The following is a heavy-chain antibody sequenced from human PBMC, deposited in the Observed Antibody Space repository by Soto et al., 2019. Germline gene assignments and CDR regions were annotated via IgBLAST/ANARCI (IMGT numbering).Heavy chain of an antibody. V-gene: IGHV1-69*01. D-gene: IGHD2-2*01. CDR2: IIPIADTT. CDR3: ARSQGSSTSLEIYYYYYYGMDV. CDR1: GGTFSSYA. J-gene: IGHJ6*02. Sequence: QVQLVQSGAEVKKPGSSVKVSCKASGGTFSSYAISWVRQAPGQGLEWMGGIIPIADTTNYAQKFQGRVKITADESTSTAYMELISLRSEDTAVYYCARSQGSSTSLEIYYYYYYGMDVWGQGTTVTVSS.